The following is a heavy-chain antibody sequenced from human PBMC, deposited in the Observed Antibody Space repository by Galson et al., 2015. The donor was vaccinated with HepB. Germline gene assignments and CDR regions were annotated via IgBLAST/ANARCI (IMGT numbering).Heavy chain of an antibody. D-gene: IGHD2-2*01. CDR2: ISSSSSYI. V-gene: IGHV3-21*01. J-gene: IGHJ5*02. CDR1: GFTFSSYS. Sequence: SLRLSCAASGFTFSSYSMNWVRQAPGKGLEWVPSISSSSSYIYYADSVKGRFTISRDNAKNSLYLQMNSLRAEDTAVYYCARGDIPAASNWFDPWGQGTLVTVSS. CDR3: ARGDIPAASNWFDP.